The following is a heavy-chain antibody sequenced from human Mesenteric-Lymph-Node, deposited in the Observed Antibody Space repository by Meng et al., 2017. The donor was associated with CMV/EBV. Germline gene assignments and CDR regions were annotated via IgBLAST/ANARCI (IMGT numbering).Heavy chain of an antibody. CDR1: GFTFDDYG. D-gene: IGHD3-16*01. Sequence: SGFTFDDYGMSWVRQAPGKGLEWVSSISSGGDDIFYGDSVKGRFTISRDNAKNSLYLQMNSLRVEDTGVYYCARDPNLKDRGWLDPWGQGTLVTVSS. CDR2: ISSGGDDI. CDR3: ARDPNLKDRGWLDP. J-gene: IGHJ5*02. V-gene: IGHV3-21*01.